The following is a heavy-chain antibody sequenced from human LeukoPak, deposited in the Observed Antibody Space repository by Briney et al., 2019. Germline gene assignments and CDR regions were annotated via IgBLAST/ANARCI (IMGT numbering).Heavy chain of an antibody. V-gene: IGHV3-15*01. J-gene: IGHJ4*02. CDR1: GFTFSNAW. D-gene: IGHD3-22*01. CDR2: IKSKTDGGTT. CDR3: TTGDDHYYDSSGYLTRDY. Sequence: PGGSLRLSCAASGFTFSNAWMSWVRQAPGKGLEWVGRIKSKTDGGTTDYAAPVKGRFTISRDDSKNTLYLQMNSLKTEDTAVYCCTTGDDHYYDSSGYLTRDYWGQGTLVTVSS.